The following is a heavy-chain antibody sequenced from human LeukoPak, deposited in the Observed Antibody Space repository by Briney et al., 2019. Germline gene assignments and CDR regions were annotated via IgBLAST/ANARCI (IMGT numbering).Heavy chain of an antibody. Sequence: ASVTVSCNASVYSFTASDINWVRQATGQGLEWMGWMNPDSGDTGYAQKFQGRLTITRHMSSSTAYMELSRLRSDDTAVYYRTRGWDYWGQGTRVTVSS. CDR3: TRGWDY. CDR1: VYSFTASD. CDR2: MNPDSGDT. V-gene: IGHV1-8*03. J-gene: IGHJ4*02.